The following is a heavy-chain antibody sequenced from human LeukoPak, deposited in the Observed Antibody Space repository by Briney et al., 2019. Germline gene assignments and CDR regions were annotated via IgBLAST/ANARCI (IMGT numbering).Heavy chain of an antibody. Sequence: ASVKVSCKASGYTFTNYGISWVRQAPGQGLEWMGWISVYNGNTKYAQKFQSIVTMTTDTSTNTVNMELRSLRSDDTAVFYCARSGSHKYYFYGMDVWGQGTTVIVSS. CDR2: ISVYNGNT. V-gene: IGHV1-18*01. D-gene: IGHD1-26*01. CDR1: GYTFTNYG. CDR3: ARSGSHKYYFYGMDV. J-gene: IGHJ6*02.